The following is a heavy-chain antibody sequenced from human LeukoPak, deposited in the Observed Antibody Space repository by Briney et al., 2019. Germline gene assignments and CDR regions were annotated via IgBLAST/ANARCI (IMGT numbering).Heavy chain of an antibody. V-gene: IGHV3-23*01. D-gene: IGHD5-18*01. Sequence: PGGSLRLSCAASGFTFSSYAMSWVRQAPGKGLEWVSAISGSGGSTYYADSVKGRFTISRDNSKNTLYLQMNSLRAEDTAVYYCAKDTAMVLDPTAGMDVWGQGTTVTVSS. CDR1: GFTFSSYA. J-gene: IGHJ6*02. CDR3: AKDTAMVLDPTAGMDV. CDR2: ISGSGGST.